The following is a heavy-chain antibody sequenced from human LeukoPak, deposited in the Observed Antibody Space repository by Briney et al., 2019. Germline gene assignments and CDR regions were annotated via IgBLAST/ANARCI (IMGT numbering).Heavy chain of an antibody. V-gene: IGHV3-30*18. J-gene: IGHJ4*02. CDR3: AKDSYSSGWFLFDY. CDR2: ISYDGSNK. D-gene: IGHD6-19*01. CDR1: GFTFSSYG. Sequence: PGRSLRLSCAASGFTFSSYGMHWVRQAPGKGLEWVAVISYDGSNKYYADSVKGRFTISRDNSKNTLYLQMNSLRAEDTAVYYCAKDSYSSGWFLFDYWGQGTLVTVSS.